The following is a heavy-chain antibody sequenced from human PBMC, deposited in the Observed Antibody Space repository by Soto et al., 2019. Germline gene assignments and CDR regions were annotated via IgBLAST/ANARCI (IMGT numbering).Heavy chain of an antibody. V-gene: IGHV1-18*01. CDR3: ARDTTYYDFWSGPRGVDY. J-gene: IGHJ4*02. CDR1: GYTFTSYG. D-gene: IGHD3-3*01. Sequence: GASVQVSCKASGYTFTSYGISWVRQAPGQGLEWMGWISAYNGNTNYAQKLQGRVTMTTDTSTSTAYMELRSLRSDDTAVYYCARDTTYYDFWSGPRGVDYWGQGTLVTVSS. CDR2: ISAYNGNT.